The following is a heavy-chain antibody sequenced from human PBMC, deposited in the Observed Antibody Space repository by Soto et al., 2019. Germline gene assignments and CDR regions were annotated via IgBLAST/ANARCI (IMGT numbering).Heavy chain of an antibody. CDR1: GYTFTSYY. V-gene: IGHV1-46*01. CDR3: AKGADYASGHADI. CDR2: INPSGGGT. J-gene: IGHJ4*02. D-gene: IGHD6-25*01. Sequence: ASVKVSCKASGYTFTSYYLHWVRQAPGQGLEWMGIINPSGGGTSYAQKFQGRITMTRDTSTSTVYMQLSSLTSEDTAVYFCAKGADYASGHADIWGRVTWVAVAS.